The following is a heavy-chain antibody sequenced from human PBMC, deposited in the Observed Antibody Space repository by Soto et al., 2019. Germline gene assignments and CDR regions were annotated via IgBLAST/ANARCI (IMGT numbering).Heavy chain of an antibody. CDR2: IDNSGSTT. CDR3: AKHYASGKRYFDY. CDR1: TFTFGRYA. Sequence: PGESLKISCVASTFTFGRYAMNWVRQAPGKGLEWVSTIDNSGSTTYYADSVKGRFTISRDSSKDTLYLEMNSLRAEDTAVYFCAKHYASGKRYFDYWGPGTLVTVSS. V-gene: IGHV3-23*05. D-gene: IGHD3-10*01. J-gene: IGHJ4*02.